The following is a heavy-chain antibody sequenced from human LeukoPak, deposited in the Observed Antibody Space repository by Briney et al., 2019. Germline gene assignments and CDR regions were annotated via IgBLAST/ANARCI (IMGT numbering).Heavy chain of an antibody. Sequence: QPGGSLRLSCAASGFTFSSYDMPWVRHATGKGLEWVSAIGTAGDTYYPGSVKGRFTISRENAKNSLYLQMNSLRAGDTAVYYCARERYSSRDMDVWGKGTTVTVSS. J-gene: IGHJ6*04. CDR2: IGTAGDT. CDR3: ARERYSSRDMDV. D-gene: IGHD6-13*01. V-gene: IGHV3-13*01. CDR1: GFTFSSYD.